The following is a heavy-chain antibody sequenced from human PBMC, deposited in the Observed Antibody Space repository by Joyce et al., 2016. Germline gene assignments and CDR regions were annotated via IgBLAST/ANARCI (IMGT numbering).Heavy chain of an antibody. D-gene: IGHD1-7*01. CDR1: GFILRTWW. J-gene: IGHJ4*02. CDR2: IKQDGSEK. CDR3: AREKGLNL. V-gene: IGHV3-7*01. Sequence: EEQLVESGGGLVQPGGSLRLSCSASGFILRTWWMTWVRQAPGKGLEWVANIKQDGSEKYYVDSVKGRFTISRDNAKNSVYLQMNSLRVDDTAVYYCAREKGLNLWGQGTLVTVSS.